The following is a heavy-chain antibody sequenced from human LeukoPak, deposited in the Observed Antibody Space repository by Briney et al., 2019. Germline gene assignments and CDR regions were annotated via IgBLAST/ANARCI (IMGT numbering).Heavy chain of an antibody. J-gene: IGHJ4*02. Sequence: GGSLRLSCAASGFTFSSYDMSWVRQAPGKGLEWVSRISGGGSAYYADSVKGRFTISGDNSKTTLYLQMNSLRAEDTAVYYCAKTFYSGSYLGFDYWGQGTLVTVSS. CDR3: AKTFYSGSYLGFDY. D-gene: IGHD1-26*01. CDR1: GFTFSSYD. V-gene: IGHV3-23*01. CDR2: ISGGGSA.